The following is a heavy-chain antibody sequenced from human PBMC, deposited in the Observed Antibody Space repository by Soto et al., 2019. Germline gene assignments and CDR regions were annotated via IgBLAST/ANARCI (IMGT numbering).Heavy chain of an antibody. CDR1: GRSISSHY. CDR3: ARGVGYYYYYYGMDV. CDR2: IYYSGST. Sequence: PSETLSLTCTVSGRSISSHYWSWILQPPGKGLEWIVYIYYSGSTNYNPSLKSRVTISVDMSKNQFSLKLSSVTAADTAVYYCARGVGYYYYYYGMDVWGQGTTVTVAS. J-gene: IGHJ6*02. D-gene: IGHD3-10*01. V-gene: IGHV4-59*11.